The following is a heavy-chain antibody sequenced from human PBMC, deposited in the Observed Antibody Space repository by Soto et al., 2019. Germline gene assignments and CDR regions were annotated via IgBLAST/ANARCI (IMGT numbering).Heavy chain of an antibody. CDR1: GYTFTNYG. Sequence: QVQLVQSGAEVKKPGASVKVSCKASGYTFTNYGITWVRQAPGQGLEWMGWTSVYNDNTNYAQKLQGRVTMTTDTYTHTADMELTSLRSDDTAGYYWARDRPDYGDTERRFDDWGHGPLVTVS. CDR2: TSVYNDNT. D-gene: IGHD4-17*01. CDR3: ARDRPDYGDTERRFDD. V-gene: IGHV1-18*01. J-gene: IGHJ4*01.